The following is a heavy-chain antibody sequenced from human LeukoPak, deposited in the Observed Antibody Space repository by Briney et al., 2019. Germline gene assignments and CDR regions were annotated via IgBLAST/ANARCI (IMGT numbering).Heavy chain of an antibody. CDR2: ISAYNGNT. CDR1: GYTFTSYG. V-gene: IGHV1-18*01. Sequence: ASVKVSCKASGYTFTSYGISWVRQAPGQGLEWMGWISAYNGNTNYAQKLQGRVTMTTDTSTSTAYMELRSLRSDDTAVYYCARIGPHRGFDYQLPLPDYWGQGTLVTVSS. D-gene: IGHD2-2*01. J-gene: IGHJ4*02. CDR3: ARIGPHRGFDYQLPLPDY.